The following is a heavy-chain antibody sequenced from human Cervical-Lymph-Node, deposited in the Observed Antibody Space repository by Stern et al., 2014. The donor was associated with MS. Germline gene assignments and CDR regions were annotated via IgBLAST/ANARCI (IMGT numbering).Heavy chain of an antibody. V-gene: IGHV3-30*03. CDR2: ISYDGTHK. Sequence: DQLEESGGAVVQPGRSLRLSCAASGFTFSSYGMHWVRQAPGKGLGWETVISYDGTHKYYAASVKGRLTSSRDNSKNTLHLQMNSVTPDDTAIYYCARDYEDTSMLFDHWGQGTLVTVSS. J-gene: IGHJ4*02. CDR1: GFTFSSYG. CDR3: ARDYEDTSMLFDH. D-gene: IGHD2-8*01.